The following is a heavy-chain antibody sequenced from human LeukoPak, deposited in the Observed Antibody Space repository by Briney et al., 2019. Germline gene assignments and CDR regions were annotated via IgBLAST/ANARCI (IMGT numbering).Heavy chain of an antibody. Sequence: GGSLRLSCAASAFIFRNYAMSWVRQAPGKGLEWVSAITGSGGTSWYADSVKGHFTISRDNSKNTLYLQMNSLGADDTAVYYCAKWRDYDGLTGYYDSDCWGQGTLVTVSS. V-gene: IGHV3-23*01. CDR1: AFIFRNYA. D-gene: IGHD3-9*01. CDR3: AKWRDYDGLTGYYDSDC. CDR2: ITGSGGTS. J-gene: IGHJ4*02.